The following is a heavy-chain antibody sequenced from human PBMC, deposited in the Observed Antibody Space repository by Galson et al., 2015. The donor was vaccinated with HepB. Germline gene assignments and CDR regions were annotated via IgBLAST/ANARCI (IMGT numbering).Heavy chain of an antibody. CDR1: GFIFGDYT. D-gene: IGHD6-19*01. J-gene: IGHJ4*02. CDR2: ISGSDT. V-gene: IGHV3-69-1*01. Sequence: SLRLSCAASGFIFGDYTMHWVRQAPGRGLEWVSSISGSDTYYPDSVKGRFTISRDNAKSSLYLQMSSLRVDDTAVYYCARVLASSGWYEDHWGQGTPVTVSP. CDR3: ARVLASSGWYEDH.